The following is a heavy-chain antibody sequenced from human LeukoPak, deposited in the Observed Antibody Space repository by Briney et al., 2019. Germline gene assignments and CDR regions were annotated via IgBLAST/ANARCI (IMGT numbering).Heavy chain of an antibody. D-gene: IGHD3-22*01. J-gene: IGHJ5*02. CDR3: ARHVYYYDSSGYSAYNWFDP. Sequence: PSETLSLTCAVYGGSFSGYYWSWIRQPPGKGLEWIGEINHSGSTNYNPSLKSRVTISVDTSKNQFSLKLSSVTAADTAVYYCARHVYYYDSSGYSAYNWFDPWGQGTLVTVSS. CDR2: INHSGST. V-gene: IGHV4-34*01. CDR1: GGSFSGYY.